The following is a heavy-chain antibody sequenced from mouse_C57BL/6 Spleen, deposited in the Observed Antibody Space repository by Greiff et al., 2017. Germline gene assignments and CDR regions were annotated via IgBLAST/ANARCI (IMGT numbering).Heavy chain of an antibody. V-gene: IGHV1-50*01. CDR1: GYTFTSYW. CDR3: ARLDPGYYFDD. CDR2: IDPSDSYT. J-gene: IGHJ2*01. D-gene: IGHD4-1*01. Sequence: QVQLQQPGAELVKPGASVKLSCKASGYTFTSYWMQWVKQRPGQGLEWIGEIDPSDSYTNYNQKFKGKATLTVDTSSSTAYMQLSSLTSEDSAVYYCARLDPGYYFDDWGQGTTLTVSS.